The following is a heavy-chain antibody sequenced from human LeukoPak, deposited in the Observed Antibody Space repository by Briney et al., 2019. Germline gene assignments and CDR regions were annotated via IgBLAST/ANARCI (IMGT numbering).Heavy chain of an antibody. J-gene: IGHJ4*02. D-gene: IGHD6-19*01. CDR3: ARVQGGGYRTADY. Sequence: GGSLRLSCAASGLTFDDYAMHWVRQAPGKGLDWVAVIIENGSNQYYADSVKGRFTISRDNSKNTLFLQMNSLRGEDTAMYYCARVQGGGYRTADYWGQGTLVTVSS. CDR1: GLTFDDYA. CDR2: IIENGSNQ. V-gene: IGHV3-30*04.